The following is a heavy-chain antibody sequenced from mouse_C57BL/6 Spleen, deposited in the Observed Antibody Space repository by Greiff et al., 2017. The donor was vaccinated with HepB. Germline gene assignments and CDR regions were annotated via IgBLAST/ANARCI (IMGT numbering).Heavy chain of an antibody. CDR3: TRDHYDYWYFDV. J-gene: IGHJ1*03. CDR2: ISSGGDYI. CDR1: GFTFSSYA. V-gene: IGHV5-9-1*02. D-gene: IGHD2-4*01. Sequence: EVMLVESGEGLVKPGGSLKLSCAASGFTFSSYAMSLVRQTPEKRLEWVAYISSGGDYIYYADTVKGRFTISRDNARNTLYLHMSSLKSEDTAMYYCTRDHYDYWYFDVWGTGTTVTVSS.